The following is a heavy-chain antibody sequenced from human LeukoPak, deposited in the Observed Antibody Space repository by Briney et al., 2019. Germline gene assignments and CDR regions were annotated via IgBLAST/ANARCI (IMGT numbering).Heavy chain of an antibody. CDR1: GGSISSSSYY. D-gene: IGHD4-17*01. Sequence: PSETLSLTCTVSGGSISSSSYYWGWIRQPPGKGLDWIGSIYHSGSTYCNPSLKSRVTISVDTSKTQFSLKLSSVTAADTAVYYCARHNGDYAAFDIWGQGTVVIVSS. CDR2: IYHSGST. CDR3: ARHNGDYAAFDI. V-gene: IGHV4-39*01. J-gene: IGHJ3*02.